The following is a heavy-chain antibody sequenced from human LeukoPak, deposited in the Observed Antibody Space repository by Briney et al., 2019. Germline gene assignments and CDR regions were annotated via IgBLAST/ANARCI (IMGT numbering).Heavy chain of an antibody. J-gene: IGHJ4*02. D-gene: IGHD3-10*01. V-gene: IGHV4-59*01. CDR1: GGSISSYY. Sequence: SETLSLTCTVSGGSISSYYWSWIRQPPGKGLEWIGYIYYSGSTNYNPSLKSRATISVDTSKNQFSLKLSSVTAADTAVYYCARVWFGELLFYFDYWGQGTLVTVSS. CDR2: IYYSGST. CDR3: ARVWFGELLFYFDY.